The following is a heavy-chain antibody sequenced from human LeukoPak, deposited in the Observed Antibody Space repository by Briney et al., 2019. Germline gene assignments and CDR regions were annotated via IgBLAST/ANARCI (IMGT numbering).Heavy chain of an antibody. D-gene: IGHD6-13*01. J-gene: IGHJ4*02. CDR2: ISSSSSYI. CDR1: GYTFRSDS. CDR3: ARYSDTGYSSSWYSTPFDY. Sequence: GGSLRHSCAASGYTFRSDSMKWVRQAPGKGLEWVSSISSSSSYIYYADSVKGRFTISRDNAKNLLYLQMNSLRAEDTAVYYCARYSDTGYSSSWYSTPFDYWGQGTLVTVSS. V-gene: IGHV3-21*06.